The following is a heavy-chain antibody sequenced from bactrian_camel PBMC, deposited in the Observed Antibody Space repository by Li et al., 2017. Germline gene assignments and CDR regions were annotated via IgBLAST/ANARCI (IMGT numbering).Heavy chain of an antibody. CDR2: IGSDGST. D-gene: IGHD1*01. CDR3: AADCLYCDDPRDACFGY. V-gene: IGHV3S53*01. CDR1: GYTYNSRC. J-gene: IGHJ6*01. Sequence: QVQLVESGGGLVQPGGSLRLSCVGSGYTYNSRCMAWFRQAPENEREGLATIGSDGSTTYTDSVKGRFTISQDNAKNSLYLQMNSLKPEDTAMYYCAADCLYCDDPRDACFGYWGQGTQVTVS.